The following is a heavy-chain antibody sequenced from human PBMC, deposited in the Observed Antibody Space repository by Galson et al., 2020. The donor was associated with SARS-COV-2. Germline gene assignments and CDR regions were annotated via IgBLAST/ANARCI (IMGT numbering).Heavy chain of an antibody. V-gene: IGHV1-18*01. Sequence: ASVKVSCTASGYTFTNFGINWVRQAPGQGLEWMGWISGFNGHTDSAEKLQGRVTVTMDTSTSTAYMELRSLRSDDTAVYYCARSRGYGMDVWGQGTTVTVSS. J-gene: IGHJ6*02. CDR3: ARSRGYGMDV. CDR1: GYTFTNFG. CDR2: ISGFNGHT.